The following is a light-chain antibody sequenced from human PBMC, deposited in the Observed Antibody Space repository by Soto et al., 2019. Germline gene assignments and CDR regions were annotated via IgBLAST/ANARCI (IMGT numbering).Light chain of an antibody. Sequence: QSALTQPPSASGSPGQSVTISCTGTSSDVGGSNFVSWYQQYPGKAPKLMIYEVSKRPSGVPDRVSGSRSGNTASLTVSGLQTEDEADYYCSSYASAITVVFGGGTKLTVL. CDR1: SSDVGGSNF. J-gene: IGLJ3*02. CDR3: SSYASAITVV. CDR2: EVS. V-gene: IGLV2-8*01.